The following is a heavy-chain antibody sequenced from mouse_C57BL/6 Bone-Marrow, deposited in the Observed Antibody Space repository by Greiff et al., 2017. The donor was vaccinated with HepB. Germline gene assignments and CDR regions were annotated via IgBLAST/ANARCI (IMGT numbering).Heavy chain of an antibody. J-gene: IGHJ2*01. CDR3: APERTGSFFDY. CDR2: INPSNGGT. CDR1: GYTFTSYW. Sequence: QVHVKQSGTELVKPGASVKLSCKASGYTFTSYWMHWVKQRPGQGLEWIGNINPSNGGTNYNEKFKSKATLTVDKSSSTAYMQLSSLTSEDSAVYYCAPERTGSFFDYWGQGTTLTVSS. V-gene: IGHV1-53*01. D-gene: IGHD4-1*01.